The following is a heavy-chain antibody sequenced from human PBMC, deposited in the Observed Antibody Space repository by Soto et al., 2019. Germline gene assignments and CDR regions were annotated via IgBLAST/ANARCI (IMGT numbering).Heavy chain of an antibody. CDR2: ILYDGSNK. D-gene: IGHD4-4*01. J-gene: IGHJ6*02. V-gene: IGHV3-33*01. Sequence: GGSLRLSCAASGFTFSNYGMHWARQAPGKGLEWVAAILYDGSNKYYADSVKGRFTISRDNAKNSLYLQMNSLRAEDTAVYHCARDRTTVTTPCMDVWGQGTTVTVSS. CDR1: GFTFSNYG. CDR3: ARDRTTVTTPCMDV.